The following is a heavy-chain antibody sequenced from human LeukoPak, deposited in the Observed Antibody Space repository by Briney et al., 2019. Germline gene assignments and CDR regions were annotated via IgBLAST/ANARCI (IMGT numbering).Heavy chain of an antibody. D-gene: IGHD1-26*01. V-gene: IGHV3-21*01. CDR2: ISSSSSYI. CDR3: ARGVGATPAFFDY. CDR1: GFTFSSYT. Sequence: GGSLRLSCAASGFTFSSYTINWVRQAPGKGLEGVSSISSSSSYIYYADSMKGRITVSRDNAKNSLYLQMNSLRAEDAAVYYCARGVGATPAFFDYWGQGTLVTVSS. J-gene: IGHJ4*02.